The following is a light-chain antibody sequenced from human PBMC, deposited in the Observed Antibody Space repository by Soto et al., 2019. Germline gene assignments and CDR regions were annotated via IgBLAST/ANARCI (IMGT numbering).Light chain of an antibody. CDR1: SSDVGGYNY. CDR2: DVS. J-gene: IGLJ1*01. CDR3: SSYTTSSTYV. V-gene: IGLV2-14*03. Sequence: QSALTQPASVSGSPGQSITISCTGTSSDVGGYNYVSWYQQHPGKAPKLMIYDVSNRPSGVSNRFSGFKSGNTASLTISGLHAEDEADYYCSSYTTSSTYVFGTGTKVT.